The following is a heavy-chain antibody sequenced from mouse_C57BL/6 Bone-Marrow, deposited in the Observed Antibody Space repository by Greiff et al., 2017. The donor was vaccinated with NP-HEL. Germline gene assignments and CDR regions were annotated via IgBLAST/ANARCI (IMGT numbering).Heavy chain of an antibody. D-gene: IGHD2-4*01. CDR1: GFNIKNTY. CDR2: IDPANGNT. CDR3: ARVIYYDYDGFAY. Sequence: VQLQQSVAELARPGASVKLSCTASGFNIKNTYMHWVKQRPEQGLEWIGRIDPANGNTKYAPKFQGKATITADTSSNTAYLQLSSLTSEDTAIYYCARVIYYDYDGFAYWGQGTLVTVSA. J-gene: IGHJ3*01. V-gene: IGHV14-3*01.